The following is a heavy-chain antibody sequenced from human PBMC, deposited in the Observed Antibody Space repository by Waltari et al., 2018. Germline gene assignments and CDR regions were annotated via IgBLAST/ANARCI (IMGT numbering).Heavy chain of an antibody. CDR2: IYTSGRT. CDR1: GGSISSGSYY. V-gene: IGHV4-61*09. CDR3: ARERRAAFDI. Sequence: QVQLQESGPGLVKPSQTLSLTCTVSGGSISSGSYYWSWIRPPAGKGLEWIGYIYTSGRTNYNPSRKSRVTISGDTSKNQFSLKLSSVTAADTAVYYCARERRAAFDIWGQGTMVIVSS. J-gene: IGHJ3*02.